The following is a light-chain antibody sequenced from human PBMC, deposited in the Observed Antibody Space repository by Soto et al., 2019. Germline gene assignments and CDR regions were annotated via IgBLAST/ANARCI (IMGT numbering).Light chain of an antibody. CDR3: QSYDRTLSGVV. CDR2: GNT. J-gene: IGLJ2*01. CDR1: SSNIGAGYD. V-gene: IGLV1-40*01. Sequence: QLVLTQPPSVSGAPGQRVTISCTGSSSNIGAGYDIHWYQQLPGTAPKLLIHGNTNRPSGVPDRFSGSKSGTSASLAITGLQAEDEADYYCQSYDRTLSGVVFGGGTKVTVL.